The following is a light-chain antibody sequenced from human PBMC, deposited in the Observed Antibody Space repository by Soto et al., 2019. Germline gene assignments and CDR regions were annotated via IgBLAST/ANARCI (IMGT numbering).Light chain of an antibody. CDR2: DVS. V-gene: IGLV2-14*04. CDR1: SSDVGGYNY. Sequence: RSRTISNKRTSSDVGGYNYVSWYQQHPGKAPKLMIYDVSNRPSGVSNRFSGSKSGNTASLTISGFQPEDEAIYYSSSFTGGRINFFGAG. J-gene: IGLJ1*01. CDR3: SSFTGGRINF.